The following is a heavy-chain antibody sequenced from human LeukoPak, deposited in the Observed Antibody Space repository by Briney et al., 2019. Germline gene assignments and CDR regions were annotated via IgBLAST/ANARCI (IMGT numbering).Heavy chain of an antibody. CDR1: GYTFTGYY. J-gene: IGHJ5*02. D-gene: IGHD2-15*01. CDR2: INRNSGET. Sequence: ASVKVSCKASGYTFTGYYMRWVRQAPGQGLEWMGWINRNSGETNYAQKFQGRVTMTRDTSISTAYMELSRLRSDDTVVYYCARGYCSGGSCYGFNWFDPWGQGTLVTVSS. V-gene: IGHV1-2*02. CDR3: ARGYCSGGSCYGFNWFDP.